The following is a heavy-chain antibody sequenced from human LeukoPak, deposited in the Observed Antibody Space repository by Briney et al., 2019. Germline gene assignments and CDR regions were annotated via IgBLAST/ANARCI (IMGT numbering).Heavy chain of an antibody. Sequence: GASVKVSCKASGGTFSSYAISWVRQAPGQGLEWMGGIIPIFGTANYAQKFQGRVTITTDESTSTAYMELSSLRSEDTAVYYCARALSGYSYGYRIDYWGQGTLVTVSS. CDR2: IIPIFGTA. J-gene: IGHJ4*02. CDR1: GGTFSSYA. D-gene: IGHD5-18*01. V-gene: IGHV1-69*05. CDR3: ARALSGYSYGYRIDY.